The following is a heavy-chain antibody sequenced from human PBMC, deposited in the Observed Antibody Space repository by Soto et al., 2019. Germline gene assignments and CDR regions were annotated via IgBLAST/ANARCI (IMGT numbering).Heavy chain of an antibody. CDR2: MNPNSGNT. Sequence: QVQLVQSGAEVKKPGASVKVSCKASGYTFTSYDINWVRQATGQGLEWMGWMNPNSGNTGYAQKFQGRVTMTRNTSISPAYMELSSLRSEDTAVYYCARGDYDFWSGYSWNWFDPWGQGTLVTVSS. D-gene: IGHD3-3*01. J-gene: IGHJ5*02. V-gene: IGHV1-8*01. CDR1: GYTFTSYD. CDR3: ARGDYDFWSGYSWNWFDP.